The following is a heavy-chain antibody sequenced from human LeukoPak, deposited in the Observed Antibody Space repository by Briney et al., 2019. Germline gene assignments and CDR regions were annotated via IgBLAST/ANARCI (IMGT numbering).Heavy chain of an antibody. CDR3: AAEGNDYGDYYFDY. Sequence: ASVKVSCKASGFTFTSSATQWVRQARGQRLEWIGWIVVGSGNTNYAQKFQERVTITRDMSTSTAYMELSSLRSEDTAVYYCAAEGNDYGDYYFDYWGQGTLVTVSS. CDR1: GFTFTSSA. D-gene: IGHD4-17*01. J-gene: IGHJ4*02. CDR2: IVVGSGNT. V-gene: IGHV1-58*02.